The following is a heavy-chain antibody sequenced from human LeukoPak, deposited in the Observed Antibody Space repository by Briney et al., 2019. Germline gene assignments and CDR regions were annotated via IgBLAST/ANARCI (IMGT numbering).Heavy chain of an antibody. Sequence: PSETLSLTCAVYGGSFSPYYWSWIRQPPGKGLEWIGEINHSGSTNYNPSLKSRVTISVDTSKNQFSLRLSPVTAADTAVYYCARGGFCCGGDCYVDYWGQGTLVTVSS. CDR2: INHSGST. CDR3: ARGGFCCGGDCYVDY. J-gene: IGHJ4*02. CDR1: GGSFSPYY. V-gene: IGHV4-34*01. D-gene: IGHD2-21*02.